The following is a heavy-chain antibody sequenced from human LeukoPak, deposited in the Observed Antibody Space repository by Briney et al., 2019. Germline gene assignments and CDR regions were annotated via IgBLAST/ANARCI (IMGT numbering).Heavy chain of an antibody. CDR2: INHSGST. CDR3: ARGGMITFGGVMIF. D-gene: IGHD3-16*01. V-gene: IGHV4-34*01. Sequence: PSETLSLTCAVYGGSFSGYYWSWLRQPPGKGLEWLGEINHSGSTNYNPSLKSRVTISVDTSKNQFSLKLSSVTAADTAVYYCARGGMITFGGVMIFGGQGTLVTVSS. CDR1: GGSFSGYY. J-gene: IGHJ4*02.